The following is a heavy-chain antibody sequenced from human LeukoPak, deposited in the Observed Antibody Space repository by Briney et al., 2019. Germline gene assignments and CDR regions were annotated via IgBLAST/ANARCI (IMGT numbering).Heavy chain of an antibody. V-gene: IGHV3-49*03. CDR2: IRSKAYGGTT. D-gene: IGHD3-3*01. J-gene: IGHJ1*01. Sequence: GRSLRLSCTASGFTFGDYAMSWFRQAPGKGLEWVGFIRSKAYGGTTEYAASVKGRFTISRDDSKNTLYLQMNSLKTEDTAVYYCTTDAFWSGYYTVYFQHWGQGTLVTVSS. CDR3: TTDAFWSGYYTVYFQH. CDR1: GFTFGDYA.